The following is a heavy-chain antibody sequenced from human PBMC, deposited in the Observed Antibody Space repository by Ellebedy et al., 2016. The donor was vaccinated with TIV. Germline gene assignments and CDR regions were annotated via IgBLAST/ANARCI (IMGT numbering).Heavy chain of an antibody. CDR1: GYTFALYT. J-gene: IGHJ4*02. CDR2: LNTDTGNT. D-gene: IGHD3-16*01. V-gene: IGHV1-3*04. CDR3: AKDRGGTGDFDY. Sequence: AASVKVSCKASGYTFALYTMHWVRPALGHRPEWLGWLNTDTGNTEYSQNFQGRVTFTTDTAASTVYMSLSSLGSEDTAVYYCAKDRGGTGDFDYWGQGTLVTVSS.